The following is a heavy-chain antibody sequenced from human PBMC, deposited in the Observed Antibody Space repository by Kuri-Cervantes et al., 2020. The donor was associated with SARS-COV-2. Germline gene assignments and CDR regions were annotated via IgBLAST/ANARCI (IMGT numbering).Heavy chain of an antibody. J-gene: IGHJ4*02. CDR1: GGSISSYY. D-gene: IGHD6-19*01. CDR3: ARSAVAGTWGFIDY. Sequence: GSLRLSCTVSGGSISSYYWSWIRQPPGKGLEWIGYIYYSGSTNYNPSLKSRVTISVDTSKNQFSLKLSSVTAADTAVYYCARSAVAGTWGFIDYWGQGTLVTVSS. CDR2: IYYSGST. V-gene: IGHV4-59*12.